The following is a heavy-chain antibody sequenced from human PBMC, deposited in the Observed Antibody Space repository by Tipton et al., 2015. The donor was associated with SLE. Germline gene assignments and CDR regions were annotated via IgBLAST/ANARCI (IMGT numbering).Heavy chain of an antibody. J-gene: IGHJ3*02. CDR3: ARGEDIVVVPAADTAFDI. CDR2: IYYSGST. D-gene: IGHD2-2*01. CDR1: GGSISSYY. Sequence: TLSLTCTVSGGSISSYYWSWIRQPPGKGLEWIGYIYYSGSTNYNPSLKSRVTISVDTSKNQFSLKLSSVTAADTAVYYCARGEDIVVVPAADTAFDIWGQGTMVTVSS. V-gene: IGHV4-59*01.